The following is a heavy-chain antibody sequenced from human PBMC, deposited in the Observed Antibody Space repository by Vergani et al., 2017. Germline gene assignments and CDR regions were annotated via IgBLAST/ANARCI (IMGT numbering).Heavy chain of an antibody. CDR1: GYSISSGYY. CDR2: IYHCGST. V-gene: IGHV4-38-2*02. Sequence: QVQLQESGPGLVKPSETLSLTCTVSGYSISSGYYWGWIRQPPGKGLGWIGSIYHCGSTYYDPSLTSRVTISVDTSKNQFSLKLSSVTAADTAVDYCAGGASIAARPPLDYWGQGTLVTVSS. D-gene: IGHD6-6*01. CDR3: AGGASIAARPPLDY. J-gene: IGHJ4*02.